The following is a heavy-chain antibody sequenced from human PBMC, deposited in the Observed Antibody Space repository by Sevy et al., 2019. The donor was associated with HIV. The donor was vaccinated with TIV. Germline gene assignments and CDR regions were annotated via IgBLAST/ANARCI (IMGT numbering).Heavy chain of an antibody. CDR1: GFSVSRNH. Sequence: GGSLRRSCAASGFSVSRNHINWVRQAPGKGQEWISVIYNDGTTQYADSVKGRFTISRDTSNNTVYLQVSSLRADDTAVYYCARRLSSAWYFAFWGQGTLVTVSS. V-gene: IGHV3-53*01. D-gene: IGHD6-19*01. CDR3: ARRLSSAWYFAF. J-gene: IGHJ4*02. CDR2: IYNDGTT.